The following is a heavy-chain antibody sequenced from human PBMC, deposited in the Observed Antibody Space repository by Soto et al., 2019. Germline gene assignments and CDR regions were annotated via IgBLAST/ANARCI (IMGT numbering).Heavy chain of an antibody. Sequence: GGSLRLSCSASGFTFSSFVMHWVRQAPGKGLEYVSAISSNGGSTHYGDSVKGRFSISRDNSKNTLYLQMSSLRVEDTAVYYCVKGGGSYYVDYWGQGT. J-gene: IGHJ4*02. CDR3: VKGGGSYYVDY. V-gene: IGHV3-64D*06. CDR1: GFTFSSFV. CDR2: ISSNGGST. D-gene: IGHD1-26*01.